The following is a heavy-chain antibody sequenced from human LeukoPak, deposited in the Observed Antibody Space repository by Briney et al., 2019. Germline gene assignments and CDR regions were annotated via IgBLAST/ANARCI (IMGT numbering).Heavy chain of an antibody. V-gene: IGHV4-59*01. CDR1: GFTFSSCW. Sequence: GSLRLSCAASGFTFSSCWMSWIRQPPGKGLEWIGYIYYSGSTNYNPSLKSRVTISVDTSKNQFSLKLSSVTAADTAVYYCARGGYIAFDYWGQGTLVTVSS. CDR2: IYYSGST. CDR3: ARGGYIAFDY. D-gene: IGHD5-12*01. J-gene: IGHJ4*02.